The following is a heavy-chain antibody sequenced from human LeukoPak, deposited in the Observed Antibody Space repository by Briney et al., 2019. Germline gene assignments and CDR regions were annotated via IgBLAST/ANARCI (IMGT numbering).Heavy chain of an antibody. Sequence: GGSLRLSCAASGFTFSSYWMSWVRQAPGQGLEWVANINEDGSEKYYVESVKGRFTVSRDNAKNSLYLQMDSLRAEDTAVYYCARDGPHYDFWSGPAYWGQGTLVTVSS. CDR3: ARDGPHYDFWSGPAY. CDR1: GFTFSSYW. D-gene: IGHD3-3*01. CDR2: INEDGSEK. V-gene: IGHV3-7*05. J-gene: IGHJ4*02.